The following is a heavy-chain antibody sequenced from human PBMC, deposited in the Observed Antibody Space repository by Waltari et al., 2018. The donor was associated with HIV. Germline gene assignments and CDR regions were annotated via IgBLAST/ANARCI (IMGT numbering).Heavy chain of an antibody. Sequence: QITLKESGPTLVKPTQTLSLTCTFSGFSLSTNEVGVGWIRQPPGKALEWLALVYWNDDKRYRPSLKTMLTITKNTSKNQVVLTMTNMDPVDTATYYCAYYTYSTSWFDYWGQGTLVTVSS. J-gene: IGHJ4*02. CDR1: GFSLSTNEVG. CDR3: AYYTYSTSWFDY. V-gene: IGHV2-5*01. CDR2: VYWNDDK. D-gene: IGHD6-13*01.